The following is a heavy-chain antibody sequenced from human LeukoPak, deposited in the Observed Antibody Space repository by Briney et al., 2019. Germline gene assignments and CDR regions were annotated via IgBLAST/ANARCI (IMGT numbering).Heavy chain of an antibody. Sequence: SDTLSLTCTVSGGSISSYYWSWIRQSPGKGLEWIGYIYYSGSTNYSPSPKSRVTISVDSSKNQFSLKLSSVTAADTAVYYCAREGRDGYKFDYWGQGTLVSVSS. CDR3: AREGRDGYKFDY. V-gene: IGHV4-59*01. J-gene: IGHJ4*02. CDR2: IYYSGST. D-gene: IGHD5-24*01. CDR1: GGSISSYY.